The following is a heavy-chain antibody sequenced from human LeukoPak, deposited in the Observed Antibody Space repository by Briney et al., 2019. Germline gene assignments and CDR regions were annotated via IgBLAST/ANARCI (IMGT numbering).Heavy chain of an antibody. V-gene: IGHV4-30-4*01. J-gene: IGHJ6*04. Sequence: PSETLSPTCTVSGGSISSGDYYWSWIRQPPGKSLEWIGYIYYSGSTYYNPSLKSRVTISVDTSKNQFSLKLSSVTAADTAVYYCWAHGSGRQYYYGMDVWGKGTTVTVSS. D-gene: IGHD3-10*01. CDR3: WAHGSGRQYYYGMDV. CDR1: GGSISSGDYY. CDR2: IYYSGST.